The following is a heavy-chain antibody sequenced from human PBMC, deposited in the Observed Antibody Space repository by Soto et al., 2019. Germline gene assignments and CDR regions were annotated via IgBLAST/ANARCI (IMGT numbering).Heavy chain of an antibody. CDR1: GGTFSTYS. D-gene: IGHD6-19*01. Sequence: QVQLVQSGAEVKEPGSSVKVSCKASGGTFSTYSISWVRQAPGQGLEWMGMIIPMFGTPDYAQKSQGRVTITADESTSTVYMELSSLRSEDTAVYYCAGEGGAYSSGWRYFDYWGQGTLVTVSS. CDR3: AGEGGAYSSGWRYFDY. V-gene: IGHV1-69*18. J-gene: IGHJ4*02. CDR2: IIPMFGTP.